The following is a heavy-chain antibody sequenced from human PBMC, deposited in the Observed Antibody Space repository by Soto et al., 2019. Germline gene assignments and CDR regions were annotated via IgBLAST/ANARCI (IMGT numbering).Heavy chain of an antibody. CDR2: IYKSATT. Sequence: PSETLSLTCSVSGDSISNLDYFWAWIRQSPGQALEYIGYIYKSATTYYNPSFESRVAISVDTSKSQFSLNVTSVTAADTAVYFCARGRYCLTGRCFPNWFDSWGQGALVTVS. V-gene: IGHV4-30-4*01. J-gene: IGHJ5*01. CDR3: ARGRYCLTGRCFPNWFDS. CDR1: GDSISNLDYF. D-gene: IGHD7-27*01.